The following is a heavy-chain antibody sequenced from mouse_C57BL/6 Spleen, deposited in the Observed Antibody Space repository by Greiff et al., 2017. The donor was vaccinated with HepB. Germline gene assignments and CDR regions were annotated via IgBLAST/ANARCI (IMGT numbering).Heavy chain of an antibody. CDR3: AREGYYYGSVSYWYFDV. J-gene: IGHJ1*03. Sequence: EVKLQESGPGLVKPSQSLSLTCSVTGYSITSGYYWNWIRQFPGNKLEWMGYISYDGSNNYNPSLKNRISITRDTSKNQFFLKLNSVTTEDTATYYCAREGYYYGSVSYWYFDVWGTGTTVTVSS. CDR1: GYSITSGYY. D-gene: IGHD1-1*01. CDR2: ISYDGSN. V-gene: IGHV3-6*01.